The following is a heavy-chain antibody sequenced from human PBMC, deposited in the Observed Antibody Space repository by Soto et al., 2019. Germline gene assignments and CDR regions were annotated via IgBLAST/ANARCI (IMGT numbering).Heavy chain of an antibody. D-gene: IGHD5-12*01. Sequence: QVQLVESGGGVVQPGKSLRLSCVASGFTFSRYGMHWVRQAPGKGLEWVAVVWFDGKNKYYADSVKGRFTISRDNSDNTLYLQMNSPRAEDTALYYCARDRGANSGFDGPGDYWGQGIVVIVSS. V-gene: IGHV3-33*01. CDR3: ARDRGANSGFDGPGDY. CDR1: GFTFSRYG. CDR2: VWFDGKNK. J-gene: IGHJ4*02.